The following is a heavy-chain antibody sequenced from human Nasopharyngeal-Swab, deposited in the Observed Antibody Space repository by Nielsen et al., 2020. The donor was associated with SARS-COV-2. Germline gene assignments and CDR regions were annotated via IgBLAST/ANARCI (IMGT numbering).Heavy chain of an antibody. CDR2: MNHRGSP. V-gene: IGHV4-34*01. Sequence: ESLKISCAASGFTFDDYGMSWIRQPPGKGLEWIGEMNHRGSPNYNPSLKSRVSFSVDTSKNQLSLKLSSVTAADTAVYYCARGVQSGSSSYWFDPWGQGTLVTVSS. D-gene: IGHD6-6*01. CDR1: GFTFDDYG. CDR3: ARGVQSGSSSYWFDP. J-gene: IGHJ5*02.